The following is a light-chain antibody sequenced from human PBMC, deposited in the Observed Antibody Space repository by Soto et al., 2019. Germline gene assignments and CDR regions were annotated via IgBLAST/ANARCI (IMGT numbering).Light chain of an antibody. Sequence: DIVMTQSPDSLAVSLGERATINCKSSQSVLYSSNNKNYLAWYQQKPGQPPKLLIYWASTREAGVPDRFSGRGCGTDFTLTISSLQAEDVAVYYCQQYYSTPLTFGGGTKAEIK. CDR3: QQYYSTPLT. CDR2: WAS. V-gene: IGKV4-1*01. J-gene: IGKJ4*01. CDR1: QSVLYSSNNKNY.